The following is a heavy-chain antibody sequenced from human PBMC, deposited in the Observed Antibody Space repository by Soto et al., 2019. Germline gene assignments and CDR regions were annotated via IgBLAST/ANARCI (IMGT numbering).Heavy chain of an antibody. J-gene: IGHJ6*02. CDR1: GYTFTSDG. CDR3: PRDRAGLWQVVEYYYGMDV. Sequence: ASVEVSCKASGYTFTSDGISWVRQAPGQGLEWMGWISAYNGNTNYAQKLQGRVTMTTDTSTSTAYVELRSLRSDDTAVYYCPRDRAGLWQVVEYYYGMDVWGQGTTVTVSS. D-gene: IGHD3-10*01. V-gene: IGHV1-18*01. CDR2: ISAYNGNT.